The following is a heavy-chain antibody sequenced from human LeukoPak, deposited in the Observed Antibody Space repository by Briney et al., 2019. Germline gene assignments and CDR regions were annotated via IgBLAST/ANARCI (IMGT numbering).Heavy chain of an antibody. CDR2: MNPNSGNT. V-gene: IGHV1-8*01. CDR1: GYTFTSYD. J-gene: IGHJ3*02. D-gene: IGHD3-22*01. Sequence: GASVKVSCKASGYTFTSYDINWVRQATGQGLEWMRWMNPNSGNTGYAQKFQGRVTMTRNTSISTAYMELSSLRSEDTAVYYCARWLYYYDSSGYGDDAFDIWGQGTMVTVSS. CDR3: ARWLYYYDSSGYGDDAFDI.